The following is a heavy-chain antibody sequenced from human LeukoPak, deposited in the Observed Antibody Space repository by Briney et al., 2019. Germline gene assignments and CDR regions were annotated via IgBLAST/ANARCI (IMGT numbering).Heavy chain of an antibody. V-gene: IGHV3-30*18. Sequence: GGSLRLSCAASGFPFSSYGMHWVRQAPGKGPEWVAVISHDGSNKYYEDSVKGRFTISRDNSKNTLYLQMNSLSAEDTAVYYCAKEVASAAVGTVGFDPWGQGTLVTVSS. CDR3: AKEVASAAVGTVGFDP. D-gene: IGHD6-13*01. J-gene: IGHJ5*02. CDR1: GFPFSSYG. CDR2: ISHDGSNK.